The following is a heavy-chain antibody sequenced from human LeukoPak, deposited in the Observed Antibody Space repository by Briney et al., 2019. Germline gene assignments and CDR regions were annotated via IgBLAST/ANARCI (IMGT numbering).Heavy chain of an antibody. CDR3: AREDILTGYYFDY. D-gene: IGHD3-9*01. CDR1: GFTVSSNY. J-gene: IGHJ4*02. CDR2: IYSGGST. V-gene: IGHV3-66*01. Sequence: PGGSLRLSCAASGFTVSSNYMSWVRQAPGKGLEWVSVIYSGGSTYYADSVKGRFTISRDNSKNTLYLQMNSLRAEDTAVYYCAREDILTGYYFDYWGQGTLVTVSS.